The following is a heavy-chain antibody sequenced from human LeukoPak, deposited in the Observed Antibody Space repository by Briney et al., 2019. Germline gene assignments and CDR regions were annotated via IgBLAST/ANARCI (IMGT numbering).Heavy chain of an antibody. J-gene: IGHJ4*02. D-gene: IGHD3-16*01. V-gene: IGHV3-21*01. CDR1: GFTFSSYS. CDR3: ARGFYDYVWGELDY. CDR2: ISSSSTYI. Sequence: GGSLRLSCAASGFTFSSYSMNWVRQAPGKGLEWVSAISSSSTYIYYADSVKGRFTISRDNAKNSLYLQMNSLRAEDTATYYCARGFYDYVWGELDYWGQGTLVAVSS.